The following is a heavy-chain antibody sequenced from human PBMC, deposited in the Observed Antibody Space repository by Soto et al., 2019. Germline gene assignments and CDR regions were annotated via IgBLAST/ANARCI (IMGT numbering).Heavy chain of an antibody. CDR2: FYYSGST. CDR1: GGSISSSNYY. CDR3: ARPIEGGSSGYYH. J-gene: IGHJ5*02. V-gene: IGHV4-39*01. Sequence: QLQLQESGPGLVKPSETLSLTCTVSGGSISSSNYYWAWIRQPPGKGLEWIGSFYYSGSTYYKPSLMSRVSISVDTFKNQLSLKLSSVTAADTAVYYCARPIEGGSSGYYHWGQGTLVTVSS. D-gene: IGHD3-22*01.